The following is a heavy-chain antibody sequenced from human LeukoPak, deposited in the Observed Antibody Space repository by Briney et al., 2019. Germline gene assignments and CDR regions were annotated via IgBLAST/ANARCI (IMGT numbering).Heavy chain of an antibody. CDR1: GGSISSSSYY. CDR3: ASAGSYSVDY. Sequence: PSETLSLTCTVPGGSISSSSYYWGWIRQPPGKGLEWIVSNYYSGSTYYNPSRESRVTISVDTSKNQFSLKLSSVTAADTAVYYCASAGSYSVDYWGQGTLVTVSS. J-gene: IGHJ4*02. D-gene: IGHD1-26*01. V-gene: IGHV4-39*01. CDR2: NYYSGST.